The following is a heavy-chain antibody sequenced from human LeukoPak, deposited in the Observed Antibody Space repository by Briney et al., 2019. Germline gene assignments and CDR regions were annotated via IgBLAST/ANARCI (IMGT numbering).Heavy chain of an antibody. V-gene: IGHV4-39*02. J-gene: IGHJ4*02. CDR1: GGSISSSSYY. CDR2: IYYSGST. D-gene: IGHD3-22*01. Sequence: SETLSLTCTVSGGSISSSSYYWGWIRQPPGKGLEWIGSIYYSGSTYYNPSLKSRVTISVDTSKNQFSLKLSSVTAADTAVYYCARDGHYDSSGYFFGYWGQGTLVTVSS. CDR3: ARDGHYDSSGYFFGY.